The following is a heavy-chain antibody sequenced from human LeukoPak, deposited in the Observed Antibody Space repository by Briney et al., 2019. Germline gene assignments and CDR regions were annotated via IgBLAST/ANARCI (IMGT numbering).Heavy chain of an antibody. V-gene: IGHV4-59*01. CDR1: GGSISSYY. CDR2: IYYTGST. D-gene: IGHD2-2*01. CDR3: ARELCSTTTCYFDY. Sequence: SETLSLTCSVSGGSISSYYWSWIRQPPGKGLEWIGYIYYTGSTNYNPSLKSRITISVDTSKNQFSLKLNSVTAADTAVHYCARELCSTTTCYFDYWGQGTLVTVSS. J-gene: IGHJ4*02.